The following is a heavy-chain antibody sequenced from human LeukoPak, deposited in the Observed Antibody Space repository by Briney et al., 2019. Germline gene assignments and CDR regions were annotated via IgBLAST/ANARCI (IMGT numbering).Heavy chain of an antibody. Sequence: GGSLRLSCAASGFTVSSNYVSWVRQAPGKGLEWVSVIYSGGSTYYADSVKGRFTISRDNSKNTLYLQMNSLRAEDTAVYYCARDSYSYGYGGFDYWGQGILVTVSS. J-gene: IGHJ4*02. V-gene: IGHV3-53*01. CDR1: GFTVSSNY. CDR3: ARDSYSYGYGGFDY. D-gene: IGHD5-18*01. CDR2: IYSGGST.